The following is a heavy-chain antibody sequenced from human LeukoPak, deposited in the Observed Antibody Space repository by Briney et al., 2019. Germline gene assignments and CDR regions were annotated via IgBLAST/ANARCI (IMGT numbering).Heavy chain of an antibody. V-gene: IGHV1-8*03. J-gene: IGHJ5*02. D-gene: IGHD1-14*01. CDR3: ARGGKPGPQNWFDP. Sequence: ASVKVSCKASGYTFTSYDTNWVRQATGQGLEWMGWMNPNSGNTGYAQKFQGRATITRNTSISTAYMELSSLRSEDTAVYYCARGGKPGPQNWFDPWGQGTLVTVSS. CDR2: MNPNSGNT. CDR1: GYTFTSYD.